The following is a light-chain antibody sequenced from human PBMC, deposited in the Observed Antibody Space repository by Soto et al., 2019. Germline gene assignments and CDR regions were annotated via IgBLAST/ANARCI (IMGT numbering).Light chain of an antibody. CDR1: SSDVGGYNL. Sequence: QSAPTQPASVSGSPGQSITISCTGTSSDVGGYNLVSWYQQYPGKAPKLMIFEVNKRPSGVSNRFSGSKSGNTASLTISGLKVEDEADYYCCSSGGSPTYVFGTGTKVTVL. CDR3: CSSGGSPTYV. V-gene: IGLV2-23*02. CDR2: EVN. J-gene: IGLJ1*01.